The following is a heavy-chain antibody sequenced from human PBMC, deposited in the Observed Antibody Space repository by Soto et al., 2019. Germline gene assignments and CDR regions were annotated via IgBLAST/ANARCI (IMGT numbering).Heavy chain of an antibody. J-gene: IGHJ6*02. D-gene: IGHD1-26*01. CDR2: ISSSGGTI. CDR3: ARHKMSYSGDMDV. Sequence: TGGSLRLSCAASGFIFSDYYMTWIRQAPGQGLQWVSYISSSGGTIYYPDSVKGRFTISRDNAKNSLYLQMNSLRADDTAVYCCARHKMSYSGDMDVWVQGTTVTVSS. CDR1: GFIFSDYY. V-gene: IGHV3-11*01.